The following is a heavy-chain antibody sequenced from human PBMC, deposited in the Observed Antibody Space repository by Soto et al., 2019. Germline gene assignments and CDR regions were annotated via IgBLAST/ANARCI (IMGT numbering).Heavy chain of an antibody. Sequence: LSCAASGFTFSSYWMHWVRQAPGKGLVWVSRINSDGSSTSYADSVKGRFTISRDNSKNTLYLQMNSLRAEDTAVYYCAKKYCSSTSCYLFDYWGQGTLVTVSS. CDR2: INSDGSST. V-gene: IGHV3-74*01. D-gene: IGHD2-2*01. CDR3: AKKYCSSTSCYLFDY. J-gene: IGHJ4*02. CDR1: GFTFSSYW.